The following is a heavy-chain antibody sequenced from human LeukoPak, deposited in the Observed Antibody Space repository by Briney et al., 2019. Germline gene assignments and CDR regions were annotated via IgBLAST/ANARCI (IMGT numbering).Heavy chain of an antibody. CDR3: RYSSGWYSTYFDY. CDR1: GFTLSSYW. D-gene: IGHD6-19*01. V-gene: IGHV3-7*01. CDR2: IKQDGSEK. Sequence: GGSLRLSCSASGFTLSSYWMSYFPQAPGKGLEWVANIKQDGSEKYYVDSVKGRYTISSDNAKNSLYVQMYSLRTHDTAVQYCRYSSGWYSTYFDYWGQGTLVTVSS. J-gene: IGHJ4*02.